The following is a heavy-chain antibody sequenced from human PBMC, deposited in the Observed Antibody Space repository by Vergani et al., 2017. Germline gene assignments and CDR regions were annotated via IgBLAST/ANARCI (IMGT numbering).Heavy chain of an antibody. CDR2: IYYIGTS. CDR3: VRLQLERRGSDGAFDI. CDR1: GASIVGSNSY. V-gene: IGHV4-39*01. D-gene: IGHD1-1*01. Sequence: QLQLQESGPGPVQPSETLSLTCTVSGASIVGSNSYWGWIRQSPGKGLEWIGNIYYIGTSYFNPSLKSRVTISVDRPKNQISMKLTSVTAADTAVYYCVRLQLERRGSDGAFDIWGPGTLVTVSS. J-gene: IGHJ3*02.